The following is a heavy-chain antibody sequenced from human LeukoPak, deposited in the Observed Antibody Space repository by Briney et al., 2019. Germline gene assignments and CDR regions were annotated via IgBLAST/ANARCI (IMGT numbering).Heavy chain of an antibody. CDR3: AKEDGYCSSTSCYLGFEYYYYMDV. V-gene: IGHV3-30*02. J-gene: IGHJ6*03. Sequence: GGSLILSCAASGFTFSSYGMHWVRQASGKGLEWVAFIRYDGSNKYYADSVKGRFTISRDNSKNTLYLQMNSLRAEDTAVYYCAKEDGYCSSTSCYLGFEYYYYMDVWGKGTTVTISS. CDR2: IRYDGSNK. CDR1: GFTFSSYG. D-gene: IGHD2-2*03.